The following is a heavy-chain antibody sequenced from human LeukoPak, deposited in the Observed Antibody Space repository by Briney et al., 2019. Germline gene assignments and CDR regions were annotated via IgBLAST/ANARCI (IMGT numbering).Heavy chain of an antibody. J-gene: IGHJ3*02. Sequence: GGALKISFKGSGYRFTSYWIGWGRPMPGKGVEWRGIIYPGDSDTRYSPSFQGQVTISADKSISTAYLQWSSLKASDTAMYYCARLQAARLDDAFDIWGQGTMVTVSS. D-gene: IGHD6-6*01. CDR1: GYRFTSYW. CDR3: ARLQAARLDDAFDI. V-gene: IGHV5-51*01. CDR2: IYPGDSDT.